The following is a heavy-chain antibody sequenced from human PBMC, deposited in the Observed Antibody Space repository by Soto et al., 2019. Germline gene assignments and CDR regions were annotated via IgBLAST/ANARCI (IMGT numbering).Heavy chain of an antibody. J-gene: IGHJ4*02. CDR1: GYTFTSYD. V-gene: IGHV1-8*01. D-gene: IGHD6-19*01. CDR3: ARNDVAGDGGAFDY. Sequence: ASVKVSCKASGYTFTSYDINWVRQATGQGLEWMGWMNPNSGNTGYAQKFQGRVTMTRNTSISTAYMELSSLRSEDTAVYYCARNDVAGDGGAFDYWGQGTLVTVSS. CDR2: MNPNSGNT.